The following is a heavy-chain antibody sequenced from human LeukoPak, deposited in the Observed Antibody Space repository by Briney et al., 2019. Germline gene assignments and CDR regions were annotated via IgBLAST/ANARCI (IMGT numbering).Heavy chain of an antibody. CDR2: ISYDGSNK. CDR1: GFTFSSYG. CDR3: AKPSGPLYDSSGYYYY. Sequence: PGRSLRLSCAASGFTFSSYGMHWVRQAPGKGLEWVAVISYDGSNKYYADSVKGRFTISRDNSKNTLYLQMNSLRAEDTAVYYCAKPSGPLYDSSGYYYYWGQGTLVTVSS. J-gene: IGHJ4*02. D-gene: IGHD3-22*01. V-gene: IGHV3-30*18.